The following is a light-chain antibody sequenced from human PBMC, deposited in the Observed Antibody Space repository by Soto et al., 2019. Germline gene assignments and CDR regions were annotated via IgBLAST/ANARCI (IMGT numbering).Light chain of an antibody. Sequence: EIVLTQSPGTLSFSPGEIATLSCSSSQSVRSDYFAWYQQKPGQAPRLLIYGASSRATGIPDRFSGSGSGTDFTLTISRLEPEDFAVYYCQQYGSSPLGTFGQGTKVDI. CDR1: QSVRSDY. CDR2: GAS. J-gene: IGKJ1*01. CDR3: QQYGSSPLGT. V-gene: IGKV3-20*01.